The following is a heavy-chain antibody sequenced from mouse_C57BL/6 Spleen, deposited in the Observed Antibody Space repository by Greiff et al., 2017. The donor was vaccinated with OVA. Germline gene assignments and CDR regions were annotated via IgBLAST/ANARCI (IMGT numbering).Heavy chain of an antibody. Sequence: VMLVESGPGLVQPSQSLSITCTVSGFSLTSYGVHWVRQSPGKGLEWLGVIWSGGSTDYNAAVISRLSISKDNSKSQVFFKMNSLQADDTAIYYCARRRAMDYWGQGTSVTVAA. CDR3: ARRRAMDY. V-gene: IGHV2-2*01. CDR1: GFSLTSYG. CDR2: IWSGGST. J-gene: IGHJ4*01.